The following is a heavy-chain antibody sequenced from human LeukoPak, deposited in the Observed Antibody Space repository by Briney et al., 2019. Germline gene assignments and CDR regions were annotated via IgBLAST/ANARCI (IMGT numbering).Heavy chain of an antibody. D-gene: IGHD2/OR15-2a*01. CDR1: GFTFSSYK. CDR3: ARVLFHSLAVFDY. V-gene: IGHV3-48*03. J-gene: IGHJ4*02. Sequence: GGSLRLSCAASGFTFSSYKMIWVRQAPGKGLEWVSYITTSGTTTYYADSLKGRFTISRDNARNSLYLQMNSLRAEDTAVYYCARVLFHSLAVFDYWGQGTLVTVSS. CDR2: ITTSGTTT.